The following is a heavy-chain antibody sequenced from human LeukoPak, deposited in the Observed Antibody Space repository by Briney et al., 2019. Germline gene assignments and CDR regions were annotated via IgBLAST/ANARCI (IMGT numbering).Heavy chain of an antibody. D-gene: IGHD5-24*01. CDR1: GFTFSSYS. V-gene: IGHV3-21*01. Sequence: GGSLRLSCAASGFTFSSYSMNWVRQAPGKGLEWVSSISSSSSYINYADSVKGRFTISRDNAKNPLYLQMNSLRAEDTAVYYCASEMATIVDYWGQGTLVTVSS. CDR2: ISSSSSYI. CDR3: ASEMATIVDY. J-gene: IGHJ4*02.